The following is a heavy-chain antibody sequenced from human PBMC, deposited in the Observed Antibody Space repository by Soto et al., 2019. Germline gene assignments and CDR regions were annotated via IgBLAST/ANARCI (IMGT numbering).Heavy chain of an antibody. V-gene: IGHV1-2*02. D-gene: IGHD6-13*01. CDR2: INPNSGGT. Sequence: AAVKVSCKASGYTFTGYYMHWVRQAPGQGLEWMGWINPNSGGTNYAQKFQGRVTMTRDTSISTAYMELSRLRSDDTAVYYCARGAAGKLQNWFATCGQGSLVTVSS. J-gene: IGHJ5*02. CDR1: GYTFTGYY. CDR3: ARGAAGKLQNWFAT.